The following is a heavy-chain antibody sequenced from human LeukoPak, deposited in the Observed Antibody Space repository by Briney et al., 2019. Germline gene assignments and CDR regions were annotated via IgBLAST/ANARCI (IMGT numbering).Heavy chain of an antibody. CDR3: ARDYYGDYALDY. V-gene: IGHV3-21*01. J-gene: IGHJ4*02. CDR2: ISSSSSYI. Sequence: GGSLRLSCAASGFTFSSYSMNWVRQAPGKGLEWVSSISSSSSYIYYADSVKGRFTISRDNAKNSLYLQMNSLRAEDTAVYHCARDYYGDYALDYWGQGTLVTVSS. CDR1: GFTFSSYS. D-gene: IGHD4-17*01.